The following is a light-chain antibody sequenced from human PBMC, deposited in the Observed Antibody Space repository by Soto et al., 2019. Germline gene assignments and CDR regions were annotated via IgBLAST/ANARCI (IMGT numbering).Light chain of an antibody. CDR1: QSVNAN. J-gene: IGKJ1*01. Sequence: EVVMTQSPATLSVSPGERATLSCRASQSVNANLAWYQQKPGQAPRLLIHGASNRATGIPARFSGSGFGTEFILTISRLQSEDFAVYYCQQYNTWLWTFGQGTKLEI. CDR3: QQYNTWLWT. V-gene: IGKV3-15*01. CDR2: GAS.